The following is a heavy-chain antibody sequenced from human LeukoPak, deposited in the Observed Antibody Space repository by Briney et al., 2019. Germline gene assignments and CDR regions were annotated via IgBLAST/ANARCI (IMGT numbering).Heavy chain of an antibody. V-gene: IGHV5-10-1*01. CDR3: AGVVPAATTPHYYYYGMDV. CDR2: IDPSDSYT. D-gene: IGHD2-2*01. CDR1: GYIFTSYW. Sequence: GESLKTSCKGSGYIFTSYWISWVRQMPGKGLEWMGRIDPSDSYTNYSPSFQGHVTISADKSISTAYLQWSSLKASDTAMYYCAGVVPAATTPHYYYYGMDVWGQGTTVTVSS. J-gene: IGHJ6*02.